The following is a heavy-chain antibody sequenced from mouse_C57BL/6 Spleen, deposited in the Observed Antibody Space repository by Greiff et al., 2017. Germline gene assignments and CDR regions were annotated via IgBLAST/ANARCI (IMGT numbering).Heavy chain of an antibody. Sequence: VKLQQPGAELVKPGASVKMSCKASGYTFTSYWITWVKQRPGQGLEWIGDIYPGSGSTNHNEKFKSKATLTVDTSSSTAYMLLSSLTSEDSAVYYCARKAYYTYAMDYWGQGTSVTVSS. J-gene: IGHJ4*01. CDR3: ARKAYYTYAMDY. CDR1: GYTFTSYW. D-gene: IGHD2-12*01. CDR2: IYPGSGST. V-gene: IGHV1-55*01.